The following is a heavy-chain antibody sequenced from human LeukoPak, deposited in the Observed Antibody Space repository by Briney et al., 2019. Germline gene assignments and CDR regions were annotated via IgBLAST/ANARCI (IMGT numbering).Heavy chain of an antibody. D-gene: IGHD3-3*01. CDR2: IYHSGST. V-gene: IGHV4-30-2*01. J-gene: IGHJ5*02. Sequence: SQTLSLTCTVSGGSISSGGYYWSWIRQPPGKGLEWIGYIYHSGSTYYNPSLKSRVTISVDRSKNQFSLKLSSVTAADTAVYYCARVCTIFGVVIGWFDPWGQGTQVTVSS. CDR1: GGSISSGGYY. CDR3: ARVCTIFGVVIGWFDP.